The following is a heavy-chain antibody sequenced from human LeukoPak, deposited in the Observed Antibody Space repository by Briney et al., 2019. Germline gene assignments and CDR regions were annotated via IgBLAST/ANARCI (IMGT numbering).Heavy chain of an antibody. J-gene: IGHJ3*02. CDR3: ARPYSSSWYRDAFDI. D-gene: IGHD6-13*01. CDR2: ISSSSSYI. CDR1: GFTFSSYS. V-gene: IGHV3-21*01. Sequence: GGSLRLSCAASGFTFSSYSMNWVRQAPGKGLEWVSSISSSSSYIYYADSVKGRFTISRDNAKNSLYLQMNSLRAEDSAVYYCARPYSSSWYRDAFDIWGQGTMVTVSS.